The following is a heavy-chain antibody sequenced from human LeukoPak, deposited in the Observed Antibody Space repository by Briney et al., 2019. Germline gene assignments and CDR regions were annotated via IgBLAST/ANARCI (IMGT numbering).Heavy chain of an antibody. D-gene: IGHD3-10*01. CDR1: GFTFSNYG. Sequence: GGSLRLSCAATGFTFSNYGMNWVRQAPGKGLEWVAFISYDGSSQYYADSVRGRFTISRDNAKNTLYLQMNSLRAEDTAVYYCARATNGPMVRGVIIQRYPTDFDYWGQGTLVTVSS. CDR2: ISYDGSSQ. J-gene: IGHJ4*02. V-gene: IGHV3-33*01. CDR3: ARATNGPMVRGVIIQRYPTDFDY.